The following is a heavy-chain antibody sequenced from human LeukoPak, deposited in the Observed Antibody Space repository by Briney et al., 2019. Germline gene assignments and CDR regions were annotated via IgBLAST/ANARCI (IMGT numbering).Heavy chain of an antibody. CDR1: GFTFSSYW. Sequence: GGSLRLSCAASGFTFSSYWMHWVRQAPGKGLVWVSRINSDGSSTSYADSVKGRFTISRDNAKNTLYLQMNSLRAEDTAVYYCARVGANDILTGYYNAAFDYWGQGTLVTVSS. J-gene: IGHJ4*02. V-gene: IGHV3-74*01. CDR3: ARVGANDILTGYYNAAFDY. D-gene: IGHD3-9*01. CDR2: INSDGSST.